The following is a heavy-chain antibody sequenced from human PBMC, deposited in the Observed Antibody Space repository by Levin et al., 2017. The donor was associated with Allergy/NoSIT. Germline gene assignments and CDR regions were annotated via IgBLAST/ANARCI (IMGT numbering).Heavy chain of an antibody. J-gene: IGHJ4*02. Sequence: SLKISCAASGFTFGDYAMHWVRQAPGKALEWVSGINWNRDKIGYADSVRARFTISRDNAKNSLYLQMNSLGPEDTALYYCAKGLNWGSPNTFDYWGQGTLVTVSS. CDR1: GFTFGDYA. D-gene: IGHD7-27*01. CDR2: INWNRDKI. CDR3: AKGLNWGSPNTFDY. V-gene: IGHV3-9*01.